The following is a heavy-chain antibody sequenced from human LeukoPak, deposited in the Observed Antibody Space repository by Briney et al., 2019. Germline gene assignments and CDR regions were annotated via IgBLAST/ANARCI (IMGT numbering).Heavy chain of an antibody. J-gene: IGHJ4*02. D-gene: IGHD3-10*01. V-gene: IGHV3-15*01. CDR2: IQSKTDGGTT. Sequence: GGSLRLSCAASGFTFSNTWMNWVRQAPGKGLEWVGRIQSKTDGGTTEYAAPVKGRFTISRDDSKTTLYLQMNSLKTEDTAVYYCATLTIRGVINIWGQGTLVTVSS. CDR3: ATLTIRGVINI. CDR1: GFTFSNTW.